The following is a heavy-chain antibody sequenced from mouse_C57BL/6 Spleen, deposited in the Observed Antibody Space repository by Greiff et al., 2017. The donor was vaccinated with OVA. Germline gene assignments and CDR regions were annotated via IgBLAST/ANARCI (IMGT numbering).Heavy chain of an antibody. J-gene: IGHJ1*03. CDR3: ARKRGYDYDWYFDV. CDR2: IWTGGGT. V-gene: IGHV2-9-1*01. Sequence: QVQLQQSGPGLVAPSQSLSITCTVSGFSLTSYAISWVRQPPGKGLEWLGVIWTGGGTNYNSALKSRLSISKDNSNSQVFLKKNSLQTDDTARYYCARKRGYDYDWYFDVWGTGTTVTVSS. CDR1: GFSLTSYA. D-gene: IGHD2-4*01.